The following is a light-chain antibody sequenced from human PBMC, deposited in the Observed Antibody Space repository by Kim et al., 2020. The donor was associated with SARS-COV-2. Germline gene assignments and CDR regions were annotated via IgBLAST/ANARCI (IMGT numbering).Light chain of an antibody. V-gene: IGLV3-9*01. J-gene: IGLJ1*01. CDR2: WDT. CDR1: NIGSKS. Sequence: SYELTQPLSVSVAPGQTARITCTEDNIGSKSVHWYQQKPGQAPMLVIYWDTKRPSGIPERFSGYNSGNTATLTISRAQVGDEADYYCQLWDSRTGVFGSGTKVTVL. CDR3: QLWDSRTGV.